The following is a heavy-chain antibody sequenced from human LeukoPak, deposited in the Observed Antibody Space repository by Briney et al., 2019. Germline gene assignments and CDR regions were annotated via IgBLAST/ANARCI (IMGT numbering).Heavy chain of an antibody. V-gene: IGHV3-11*04. J-gene: IGHJ4*02. CDR3: ARDSNYYGSGSYYNFDY. D-gene: IGHD3-10*01. CDR2: ISISGNTI. CDR1: GFTFSDYY. Sequence: GGSLRLSCAGSGFTFSDYYMSWIRQVPGKGLEWVSYISISGNTIYYADSVKGRFTISRDNAKNSLYLQMNSLRAEDTAVYYCARDSNYYGSGSYYNFDYWGQGTLVTVSS.